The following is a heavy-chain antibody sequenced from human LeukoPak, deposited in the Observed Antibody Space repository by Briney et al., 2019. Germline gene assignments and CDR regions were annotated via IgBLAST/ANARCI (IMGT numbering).Heavy chain of an antibody. J-gene: IGHJ4*02. D-gene: IGHD3-9*01. V-gene: IGHV1-46*01. Sequence: GASVKVSCKASGYTFTSYYRHWVRQAPGQGLEWMGIINPSGGSTSYAQKFQGRVTMTRDTSTSTVYMELSSLRSEDTALYYSARAWSVSYDILTGRKGGDYWGQGTLVTVSS. CDR1: GYTFTSYY. CDR2: INPSGGST. CDR3: ARAWSVSYDILTGRKGGDY.